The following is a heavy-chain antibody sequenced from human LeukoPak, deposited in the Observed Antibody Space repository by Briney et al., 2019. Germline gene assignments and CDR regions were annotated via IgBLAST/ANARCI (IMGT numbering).Heavy chain of an antibody. CDR2: ISSSSSYI. Sequence: GGSLRLSCAASGFTFSSYSMNWVRQAPGKGLEWVSSISSSSSYIYYADSVKGRFTISRDNSKNTLYLQMNSLRAEDTAVYYCAKGEQPGIVFWHWGQGTLVTVSS. V-gene: IGHV3-21*04. CDR3: AKGEQPGIVFWH. J-gene: IGHJ4*02. CDR1: GFTFSSYS. D-gene: IGHD1-26*01.